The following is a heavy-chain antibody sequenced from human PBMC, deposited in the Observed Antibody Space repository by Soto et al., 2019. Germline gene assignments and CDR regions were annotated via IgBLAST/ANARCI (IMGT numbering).Heavy chain of an antibody. CDR3: AKEVSMRVYSNYQFDY. CDR2: ISGSGGST. J-gene: IGHJ4*02. Sequence: GGSLRLSCAASGFTFSSYAMSWVRQAPGKGLEWVSAISGSGGSTYYADSVKGRFTISRDNSKNTLYLQMNSLRAEDTAVYYCAKEVSMRVYSNYQFDYWGQGTLVTVSS. V-gene: IGHV3-23*01. CDR1: GFTFSSYA. D-gene: IGHD4-4*01.